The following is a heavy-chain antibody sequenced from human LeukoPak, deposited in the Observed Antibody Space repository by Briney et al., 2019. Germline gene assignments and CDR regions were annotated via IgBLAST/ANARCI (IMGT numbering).Heavy chain of an antibody. D-gene: IGHD6-13*01. CDR3: ARDNIPVAGTGLSWFDP. J-gene: IGHJ5*02. Sequence: SETLSLTCTVSGGALSSGGYYWTWIRQPPGKDLEWIGNIYHSGTPYDNPSLKSPVTLSVDRSTTQFSLKITSVTAADTAVYYCARDNIPVAGTGLSWFDPWGQGTLVTVSS. CDR1: GGALSSGGYY. CDR2: IYHSGTP. V-gene: IGHV4-30-2*01.